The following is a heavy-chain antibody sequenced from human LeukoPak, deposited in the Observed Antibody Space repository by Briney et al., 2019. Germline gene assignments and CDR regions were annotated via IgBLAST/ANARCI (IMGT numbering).Heavy chain of an antibody. Sequence: GESLKISCKASGYTFSDTFSNYWIAWVRQMPGKGLEWMGIIYPGDSETKYSPSFEGQVTFSADKSNSIVYLHWSSLKASDTAMYYCARLGTPYFYYYVDVWGEGTTVTVSS. CDR2: IYPGDSET. CDR3: ARLGTPYFYYYVDV. CDR1: GYTFSDTFSNYW. J-gene: IGHJ6*03. V-gene: IGHV5-51*01. D-gene: IGHD3-10*01.